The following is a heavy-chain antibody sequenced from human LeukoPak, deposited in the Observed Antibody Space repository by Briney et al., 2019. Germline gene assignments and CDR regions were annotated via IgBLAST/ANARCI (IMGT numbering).Heavy chain of an antibody. CDR3: ARDRDYAFDS. V-gene: IGHV3-30*04. CDR2: ISYDGSDK. CDR1: GFTFSSYA. D-gene: IGHD4-17*01. J-gene: IGHJ4*02. Sequence: PGRSLRLSCAASGFTFSSYAMHWVRQAPGKGLEWVAVISYDGSDKYYADSVKGRFTISRDDAKNSLYLQMNSLRDEDTAVYYCARDRDYAFDSWGQGTLVTVSS.